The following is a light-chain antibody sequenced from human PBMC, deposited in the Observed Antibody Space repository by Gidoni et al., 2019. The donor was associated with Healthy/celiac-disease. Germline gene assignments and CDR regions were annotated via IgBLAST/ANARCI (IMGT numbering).Light chain of an antibody. CDR1: SSDVGGYNY. Sequence: SALTQPTSASASTGQSVTISCTGTSSDVGGYNYVSWYQQHPGKAPKLMIYEVSKRPSGVPDRFSGSKSGNTASLTVSGLQAEDEADYYCSSYAGSNIVVFGGGTKLTVL. CDR3: SSYAGSNIVV. V-gene: IGLV2-8*01. CDR2: EVS. J-gene: IGLJ2*01.